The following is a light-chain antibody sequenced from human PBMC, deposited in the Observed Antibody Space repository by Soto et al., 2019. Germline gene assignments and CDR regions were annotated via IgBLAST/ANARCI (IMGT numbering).Light chain of an antibody. V-gene: IGKV3-15*01. J-gene: IGKJ1*01. CDR3: QQYNNWPPGT. Sequence: MMTQSPDTLSVSPGERATLSCRASQSISSHLAWYQHKPGQAPRLLIYGASTRATGIPARFSGSGSGTEFTLSISSLQSEDLAVYYCQQYNNWPPGTFGQGTKVEIK. CDR1: QSISSH. CDR2: GAS.